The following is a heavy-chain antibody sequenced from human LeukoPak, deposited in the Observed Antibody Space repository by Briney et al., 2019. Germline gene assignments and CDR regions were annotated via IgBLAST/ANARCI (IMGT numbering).Heavy chain of an antibody. J-gene: IGHJ4*02. V-gene: IGHV3-30*18. CDR3: AKGARGDSGYDFSFDH. CDR1: GFTFSRHA. D-gene: IGHD5-12*01. CDR2: ISYDGSDK. Sequence: WGSLRLSCAASGFTFSRHAMHWVRQAPGKGLEWVAFISYDGSDKYYADSVKGRFTISRDKSKDTLHLQMNTLRAEDTAVFYCAKGARGDSGYDFSFDHWGQGTPVTVSS.